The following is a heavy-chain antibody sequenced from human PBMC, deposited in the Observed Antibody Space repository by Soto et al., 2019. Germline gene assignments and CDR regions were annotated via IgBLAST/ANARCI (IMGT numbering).Heavy chain of an antibody. J-gene: IGHJ5*02. D-gene: IGHD3-10*01. CDR1: GGTFSSYA. CDR2: IIPIFGTA. CDR3: ARSFDMVRGQFDP. Sequence: SVKVSCKASGGTFSSYAISWVRQAPGQGLEWMGGIIPIFGTANYAQKFQGRVTITADKSTSTAYMELSSLRSEDTAVYYCARSFDMVRGQFDPWGQGTLVIVSS. V-gene: IGHV1-69*06.